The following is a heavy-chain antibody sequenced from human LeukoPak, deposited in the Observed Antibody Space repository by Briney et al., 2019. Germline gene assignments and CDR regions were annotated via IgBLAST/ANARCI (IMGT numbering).Heavy chain of an antibody. Sequence: PSETLSLTCAVYGGSFSGYYWSWIRQPPGKGLEWIGEINHSGSTNYNPSLKSRVTISVDTSKNQFSLKLSSVTAEDTALYYCARVWWYSSSWYWDFWGQGTLVTVAS. D-gene: IGHD6-13*01. CDR1: GGSFSGYY. CDR3: ARVWWYSSSWYWDF. V-gene: IGHV4-34*01. J-gene: IGHJ4*02. CDR2: INHSGST.